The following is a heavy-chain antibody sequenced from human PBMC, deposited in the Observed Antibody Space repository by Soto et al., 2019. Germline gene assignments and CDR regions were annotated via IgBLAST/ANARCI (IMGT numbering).Heavy chain of an antibody. CDR3: ARALWFGELLYFDY. D-gene: IGHD3-10*01. CDR2: IYYSGST. J-gene: IGHJ4*02. CDR1: GGSISSYY. Sequence: SETLSLTCTVSGGSISSYYWSWIRQPPGKGLEWIGYIYYSGSTNYNPSLKSRVTISVDTSKNQFSLKLSSVTAAGTAVYYCARALWFGELLYFDYWGQGTLVTVSS. V-gene: IGHV4-59*01.